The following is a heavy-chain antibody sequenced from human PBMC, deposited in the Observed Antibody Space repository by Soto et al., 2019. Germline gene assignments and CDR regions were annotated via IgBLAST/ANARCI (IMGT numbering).Heavy chain of an antibody. V-gene: IGHV4-39*01. CDR1: GGSISSSSYY. CDR2: IYYSGST. Sequence: SETLSLTCTVSGGSISSSSYYWGWIRQPPGKGLEWIGSIYYSGSTYYNPSLKSRVTISVDTSKNQFSLKLSSVTAADTAVYYCARQGSSASRVRGATDAFDIWGQGTMVTVSS. J-gene: IGHJ3*02. CDR3: ARQGSSASRVRGATDAFDI. D-gene: IGHD3-10*01.